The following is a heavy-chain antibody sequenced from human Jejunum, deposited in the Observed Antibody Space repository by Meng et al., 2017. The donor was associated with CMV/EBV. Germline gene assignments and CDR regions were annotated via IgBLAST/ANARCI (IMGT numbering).Heavy chain of an antibody. Sequence: GFTFSDNYMDWVRQATGKGLEWVGRIRKKTDSYTTEYAASVKGRFTISRDDSKNSLYLQMKSLSLEDTAIYYCVKPPRGFSPPFYWGQGTLVTVSS. J-gene: IGHJ4*02. V-gene: IGHV3-72*01. D-gene: IGHD1-14*01. CDR3: VKPPRGFSPPFY. CDR1: GFTFSDNY. CDR2: IRKKTDSYTT.